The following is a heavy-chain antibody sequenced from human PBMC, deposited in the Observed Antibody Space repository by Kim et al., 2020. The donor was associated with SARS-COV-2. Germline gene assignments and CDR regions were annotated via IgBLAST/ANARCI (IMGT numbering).Heavy chain of an antibody. CDR3: AREGLFDY. CDR2: NDDT. J-gene: IGHJ4*02. D-gene: IGHD4-17*01. Sequence: NDDTNYAQKFQGRVIMTTDTSTSTAYMELRSLRSDDTALYYCAREGLFDYWGQGTLVTVSS. V-gene: IGHV1-18*01.